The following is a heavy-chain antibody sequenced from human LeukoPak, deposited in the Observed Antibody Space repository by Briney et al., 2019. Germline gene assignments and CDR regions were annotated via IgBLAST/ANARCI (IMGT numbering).Heavy chain of an antibody. J-gene: IGHJ4*02. CDR2: INSDGSST. Sequence: GGSLRLSCAASGFTFSSYWMHWVRQAPGKGLAWVSRINSDGSSTSYADSVKGRFTISRDNAKNTLYLQMNSLRAKDTAVYYCARAVAGSFPDYWGQGTLVTVSS. CDR3: ARAVAGSFPDY. CDR1: GFTFSSYW. D-gene: IGHD6-19*01. V-gene: IGHV3-74*01.